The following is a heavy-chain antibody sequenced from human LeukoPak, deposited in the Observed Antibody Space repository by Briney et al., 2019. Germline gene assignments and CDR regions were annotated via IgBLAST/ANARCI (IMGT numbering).Heavy chain of an antibody. V-gene: IGHV1-18*01. D-gene: IGHD5-18*01. Sequence: ASVKVSCKASGYTFSSYGISWVQQAPGQGLEWMGWISAYNGNTNYAQKFQGRVTMTTDTSTSTVYMELSSLRSEDTAVYYCARGEGYSYGFQDYWGQGTLVTVSS. CDR2: ISAYNGNT. CDR1: GYTFSSYG. J-gene: IGHJ4*02. CDR3: ARGEGYSYGFQDY.